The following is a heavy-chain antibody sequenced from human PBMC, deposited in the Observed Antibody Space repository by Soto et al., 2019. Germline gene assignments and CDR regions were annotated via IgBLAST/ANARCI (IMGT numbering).Heavy chain of an antibody. CDR2: IIPIFGTA. J-gene: IGHJ3*02. CDR3: AREASVTNDAFDI. Sequence: SVKVSCKASGGTFSIYSISWVRQAPGQGLEWMGGIIPIFGTANYAQKFQGRVTITADKSTSTAYMELSSLRSEDTAVYYCAREASVTNDAFDIWGQGTMVTVSS. V-gene: IGHV1-69*06. CDR1: GGTFSIYS. D-gene: IGHD4-17*01.